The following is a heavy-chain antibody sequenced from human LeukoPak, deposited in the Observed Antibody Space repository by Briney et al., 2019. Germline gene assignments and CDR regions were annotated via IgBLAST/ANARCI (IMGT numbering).Heavy chain of an antibody. D-gene: IGHD1-26*01. Sequence: GGSLRLSCAASGFTFSSYTMTWVRQAPGKGLEWVSTIRPSGIDTHYADSVKGRFTISRDNSKNTLYLQMNFLRAEDTAVYYCAKDVRVGGGGMDVWGQGTPVTVSS. V-gene: IGHV3-23*01. CDR3: AKDVRVGGGGMDV. J-gene: IGHJ6*02. CDR2: IRPSGIDT. CDR1: GFTFSSYT.